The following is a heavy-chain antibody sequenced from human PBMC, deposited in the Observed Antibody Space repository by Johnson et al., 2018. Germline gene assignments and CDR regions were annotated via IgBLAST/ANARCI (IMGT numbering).Heavy chain of an antibody. D-gene: IGHD3-9*01. CDR2: IRTKPFRGTT. Sequence: VQLVETGGGLVQPGRSLRLSCTTSGFTFGDYAMSWFRQFPGKGLEWVGFIRTKPFRGTTEYATSLKGRFTISRDDSKSIAYLQMNSLKIEDTAVYYCTRGSLRFFDPKSQYYMDVWGKGTTVTVSS. CDR1: GFTFGDYA. CDR3: TRGSLRFFDPKSQYYMDV. J-gene: IGHJ6*03. V-gene: IGHV3-49*03.